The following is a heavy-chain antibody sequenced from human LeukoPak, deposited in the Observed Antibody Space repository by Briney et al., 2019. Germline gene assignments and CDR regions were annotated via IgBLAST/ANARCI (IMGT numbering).Heavy chain of an antibody. CDR3: ARGGITIFGVVIIRDYYGMDV. J-gene: IGHJ6*02. D-gene: IGHD3-3*01. CDR2: ISYDGSNK. V-gene: IGHV3-30*04. CDR1: GFTFSSYA. Sequence: PGGSLRLSCAASGFTFSSYAMHWVRQAPGKGLEWVAVISYDGSNKYYADSVKGRFTISRDNSKNTLYLQMNSLRAEDTAVYYCARGGITIFGVVIIRDYYGMDVWGQGTTVTVSS.